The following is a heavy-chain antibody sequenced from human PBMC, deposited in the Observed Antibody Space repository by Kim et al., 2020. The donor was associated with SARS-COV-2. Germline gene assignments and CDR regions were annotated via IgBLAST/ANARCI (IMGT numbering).Heavy chain of an antibody. Sequence: ASVKVSCKASGYTFTSYCISWVRQAPGQGLEWMGWISAYNGNTNYAQKLQGRVTMTTDTSTSTAYMELRSLRSDDTAVYYCARDWVGATDLYYGMDVWGQGTTVTVSS. CDR3: ARDWVGATDLYYGMDV. V-gene: IGHV1-18*01. J-gene: IGHJ6*02. CDR2: ISAYNGNT. D-gene: IGHD1-26*01. CDR1: GYTFTSYC.